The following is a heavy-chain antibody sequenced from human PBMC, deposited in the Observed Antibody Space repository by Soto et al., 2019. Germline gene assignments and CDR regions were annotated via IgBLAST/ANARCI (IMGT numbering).Heavy chain of an antibody. CDR2: ISGSGSST. V-gene: IGHV3-23*01. Sequence: GGSLRLSCAASGFTFSSYAMSWVRQAPGKGLEWVSGISGSGSSTYYADSVKGRFTISRDNSKNTLYLQLNSLRAEDTAAYYSEKPTTVRYYCDYWGQGTLVTVSS. D-gene: IGHD4-17*01. J-gene: IGHJ4*02. CDR1: GFTFSSYA. CDR3: EKPTTVRYYCDY.